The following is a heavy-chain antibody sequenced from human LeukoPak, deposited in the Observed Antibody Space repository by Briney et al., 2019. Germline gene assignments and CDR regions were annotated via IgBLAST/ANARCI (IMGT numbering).Heavy chain of an antibody. J-gene: IGHJ5*01. V-gene: IGHV3-48*02. Sequence: PGGSLRLSCAASGFSFSTFSMNWVRQAPGKGLEWISFISSSSGTIYYADSLKGRFTISRDNAKNSLYLQMDSLRDEDTAVYYCAMPGFDCWGQGTLVTVSS. CDR3: AMPGFDC. CDR2: ISSSSGTI. CDR1: GFSFSTFS.